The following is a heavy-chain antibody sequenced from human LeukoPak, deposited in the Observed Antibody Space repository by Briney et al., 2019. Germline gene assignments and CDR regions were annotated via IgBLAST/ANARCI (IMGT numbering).Heavy chain of an antibody. V-gene: IGHV1-46*01. CDR3: ARKPEPHEAGFDY. CDR1: GYTFTSYG. CDR2: INPSGGST. J-gene: IGHJ4*02. Sequence: ASVKVSCKASGYTFTSYGISWVRQAPGQGLEWMGVINPSGGSTSYAQKFQGRVTMTRDTSTSTVYMELSSLRSEDTAVYYCARKPEPHEAGFDYWGQGTLVTVSS.